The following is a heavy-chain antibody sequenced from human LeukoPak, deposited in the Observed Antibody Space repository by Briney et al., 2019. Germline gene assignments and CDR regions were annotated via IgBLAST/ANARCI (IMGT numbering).Heavy chain of an antibody. D-gene: IGHD3-10*01. CDR1: GFTFSSYA. V-gene: IGHV3-64D*06. Sequence: GGSVRLFCSASGFTFSSYAMHWVRQAPGQGLEYVSAISNNGDTTHYADSVKGRFTISRDNSKNTLYLQLSSLRAEDTAVYYCVKGASFYGSGSYYNEPNDFWGQGTLVTVSS. CDR2: ISNNGDTT. J-gene: IGHJ4*02. CDR3: VKGASFYGSGSYYNEPNDF.